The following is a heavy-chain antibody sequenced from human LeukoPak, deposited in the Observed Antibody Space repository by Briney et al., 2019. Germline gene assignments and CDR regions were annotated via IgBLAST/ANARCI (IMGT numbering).Heavy chain of an antibody. CDR1: GYTLTELS. D-gene: IGHD1-26*01. CDR3: ATPNNPSGSYWVYFDY. V-gene: IGHV1-24*01. CDR2: FDPEDGET. J-gene: IGHJ4*02. Sequence: ASVKVSCKVSGYTLTELSMHWVRQAPGKGLEWMGGFDPEDGETNYAQKFQGRVTMTEDTSTDTAYMELSSLRSEDTAVYYCATPNNPSGSYWVYFDYWGQGTLVTVSS.